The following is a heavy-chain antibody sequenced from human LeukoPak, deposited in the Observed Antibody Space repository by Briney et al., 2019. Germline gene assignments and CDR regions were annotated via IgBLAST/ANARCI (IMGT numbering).Heavy chain of an antibody. CDR2: VSSNGGST. CDR3: ARSVRGGYDFRGAFDY. Sequence: PGGSLRLSCAASGFTFSSYAMHWVRQAPGKGLEYVSAVSSNGGSTYYANSVKGRFTISRDNSKNTLYLQMGSLRAEDMAVYYCARSVRGGYDFRGAFDYWGQGTLVTVSS. J-gene: IGHJ4*02. CDR1: GFTFSSYA. D-gene: IGHD5-12*01. V-gene: IGHV3-64*01.